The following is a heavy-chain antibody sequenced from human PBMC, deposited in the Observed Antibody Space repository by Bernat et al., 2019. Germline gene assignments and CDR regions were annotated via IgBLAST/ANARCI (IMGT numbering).Heavy chain of an antibody. CDR2: ISYDGSNK. D-gene: IGHD1-26*01. J-gene: IGHJ4*03. V-gene: IGHV3-30*18. Sequence: QVQLVESGGGVVQPGRSLRLSCAASGFTFSSYGMHWVRQAPGKGLEWVAVISYDGSNKYYADSVKGRFTISRDNSKNTLYLQMNSLRAEDTAVYYCAKSSGSYYRLLDYWGQGTTVTVSS. CDR3: AKSSGSYYRLLDY. CDR1: GFTFSSYG.